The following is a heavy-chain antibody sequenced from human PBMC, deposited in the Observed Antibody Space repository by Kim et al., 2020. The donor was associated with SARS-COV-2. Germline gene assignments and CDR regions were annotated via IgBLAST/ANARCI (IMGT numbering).Heavy chain of an antibody. CDR3: ARVAITIFGVEQKGRRWYFDL. CDR1: GGSISSGGYY. D-gene: IGHD3-3*01. Sequence: SETLSLTCTVSGGSISSGGYYWSWIRQHPGKGLEWIGYIYYSGSTYYNPSLKSRVTISVDTSKNQFSLKLSSVTAADTAVYYCARVAITIFGVEQKGRRWYFDLWGRGTLVTVSS. V-gene: IGHV4-31*03. J-gene: IGHJ2*01. CDR2: IYYSGST.